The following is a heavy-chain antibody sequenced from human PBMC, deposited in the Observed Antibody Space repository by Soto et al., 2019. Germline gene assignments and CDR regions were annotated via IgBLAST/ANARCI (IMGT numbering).Heavy chain of an antibody. D-gene: IGHD5-12*01. J-gene: IGHJ4*02. CDR2: ISSNGGST. V-gene: IGHV3-64*01. CDR3: ARRDGYNFDY. CDR1: GFTFSSYA. Sequence: GGSLRLSCAASGFTFSSYAMHWVRQAPGKGLEYVSAISSNGGSTYYANSVKGRFTISRDNSKNTLCLQMGSLRAEDMAVYYCARRDGYNFDYWGQGTLVTVSS.